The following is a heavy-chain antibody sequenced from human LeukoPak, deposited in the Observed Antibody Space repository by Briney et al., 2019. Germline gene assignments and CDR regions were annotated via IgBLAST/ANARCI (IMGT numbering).Heavy chain of an antibody. Sequence: SVKVSCKTSGGTFTSYAINWVRQPLGQGLEWMGRVIPLLNTPNYAQKFEGRVTITADKSTNTVYMELSSLTSEDTAVYYCASGVTGNAAYNWNPNWFDPWGQGTLVTVSS. CDR2: VIPLLNTP. V-gene: IGHV1-69*04. D-gene: IGHD1-20*01. CDR3: ASGVTGNAAYNWNPNWFDP. J-gene: IGHJ5*02. CDR1: GGTFTSYA.